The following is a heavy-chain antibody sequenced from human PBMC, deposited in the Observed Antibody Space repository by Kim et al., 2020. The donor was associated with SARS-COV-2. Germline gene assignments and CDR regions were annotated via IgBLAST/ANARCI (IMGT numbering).Heavy chain of an antibody. J-gene: IGHJ4*02. Sequence: GGSLRLSCAASGFTFSNHWMHWVRQAPGKGPVWVSRINADRSVIEYAASVKGRFTISRDNAKSTLDLQMNSLRPEDTAVYYCARGSGSYGFDSWGKG. CDR2: INADRSVI. V-gene: IGHV3-74*01. D-gene: IGHD1-26*01. CDR1: GFTFSNHW. CDR3: ARGSGSYGFDS.